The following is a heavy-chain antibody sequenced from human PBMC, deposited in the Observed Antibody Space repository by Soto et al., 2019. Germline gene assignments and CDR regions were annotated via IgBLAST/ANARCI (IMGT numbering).Heavy chain of an antibody. CDR1: GYTFTGYY. CDR3: ARAPNPYSSSSGWFDP. Sequence: ASVKVSCKASGYTFTGYYMHWVRQAPGQGLEWMGWINPNSGGTNYAQKFQGRVTMTRDTSISTAYMELSRLRSDDTAVYYCARAPNPYSSSSGWFDPWGQGTLVTVSS. V-gene: IGHV1-2*02. J-gene: IGHJ5*02. D-gene: IGHD6-6*01. CDR2: INPNSGGT.